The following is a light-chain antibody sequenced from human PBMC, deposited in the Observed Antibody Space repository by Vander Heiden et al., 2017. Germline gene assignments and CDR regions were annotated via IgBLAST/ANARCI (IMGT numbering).Light chain of an antibody. J-gene: IGKJ2*01. CDR3: QQFNSNPYT. Sequence: AIQLTQSPSSLSASVGDRVTITCRASQGISSSLAWYQQKPGKAPKLLIYDASSLESGVPSRFSGSGSGTDFTLTISSLQPEDSATYYCQQFNSNPYTFGQGTKLEIK. V-gene: IGKV1-13*02. CDR1: QGISSS. CDR2: DAS.